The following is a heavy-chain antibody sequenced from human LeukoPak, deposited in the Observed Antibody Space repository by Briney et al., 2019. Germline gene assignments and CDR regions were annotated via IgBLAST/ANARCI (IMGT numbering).Heavy chain of an antibody. J-gene: IGHJ4*02. CDR3: ERGGRDGYNYGDY. D-gene: IGHD5-24*01. Sequence: GESLKISCKGSGYSFTSYWIGWVRQMPGKGLEWMGIIYPGYSDTRYSPSFQGQVTISADKSLSTAYLQWSSLKAPDPAMYYCERGGRDGYNYGDYWGQGTLVTVSP. CDR1: GYSFTSYW. CDR2: IYPGYSDT. V-gene: IGHV5-51*01.